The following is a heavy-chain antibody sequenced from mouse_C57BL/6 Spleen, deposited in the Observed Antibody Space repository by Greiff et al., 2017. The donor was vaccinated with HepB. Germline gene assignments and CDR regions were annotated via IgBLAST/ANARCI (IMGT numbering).Heavy chain of an antibody. CDR1: GFTFSSYG. CDR2: ISSGGSYT. Sequence: VQLKESGGDLVKPGGSLKLSCAASGFTFSSYGMSWVRQTPDKRLEWVATISSGGSYTYYPDSVKGRFTISRDNAKNTLYLQMSSLKSEDTAMYYCARDYGSSSFAYWGQGTLVTVSA. CDR3: ARDYGSSSFAY. V-gene: IGHV5-6*01. D-gene: IGHD1-1*01. J-gene: IGHJ3*01.